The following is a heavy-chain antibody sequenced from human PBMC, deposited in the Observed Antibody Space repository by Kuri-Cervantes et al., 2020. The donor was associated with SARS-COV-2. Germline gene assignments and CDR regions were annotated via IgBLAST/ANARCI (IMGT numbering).Heavy chain of an antibody. CDR3: ARKSIAARPSPYYYYYMDV. V-gene: IGHV1-2*02. J-gene: IGHJ6*03. CDR1: GYTFTGYY. CDR2: INPNFGGT. Sequence: ASVKVSCKASGYTFTGYYIHWVRQAPGQGLEWMGWINPNFGGTNYAQEFQGRVTMTRDTSISTAYMNLSSLRSDDTAVYYCARKSIAARPSPYYYYYMDVWGKGTTVTVSS. D-gene: IGHD6-6*01.